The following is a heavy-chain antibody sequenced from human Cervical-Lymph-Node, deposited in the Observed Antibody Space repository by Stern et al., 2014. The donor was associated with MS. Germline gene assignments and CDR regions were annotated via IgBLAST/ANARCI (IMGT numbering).Heavy chain of an antibody. J-gene: IGHJ5*02. CDR3: ARAKRGDNYVEWFDP. V-gene: IGHV1-3*04. D-gene: IGHD5-18*01. CDR2: VNTGNGNT. Sequence: QVQLVQSGAEVKKPGASVKISCKASGYTFTTYAIHWVRQAPGQRLEWMGWVNTGNGNTKYSQKFQGRVTITRDTSASTGFMELSSLRSEDTAVYYCARAKRGDNYVEWFDPWGQGTLVTVSS. CDR1: GYTFTTYA.